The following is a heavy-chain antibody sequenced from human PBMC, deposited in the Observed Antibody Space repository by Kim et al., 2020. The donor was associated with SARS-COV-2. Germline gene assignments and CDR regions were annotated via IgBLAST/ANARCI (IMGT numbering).Heavy chain of an antibody. CDR3: ARGGYYYGRPWFDP. V-gene: IGHV4-34*01. Sequence: NPSLKSRVTISVDTSKNPFSLKLSSVTAADTAVYYCARGGYYYGRPWFDPWGQGTLVTVSS. D-gene: IGHD3-10*01. J-gene: IGHJ5*02.